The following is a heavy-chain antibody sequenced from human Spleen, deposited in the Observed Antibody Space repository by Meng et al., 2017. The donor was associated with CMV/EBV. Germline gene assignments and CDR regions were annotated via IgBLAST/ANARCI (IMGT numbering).Heavy chain of an antibody. D-gene: IGHD3-3*01. CDR3: ARDLAHYDFWNGYPYTYYGLDV. Sequence: GESLKISCAASGFAFNIYAMSWVRQAPGKGLEWVSTVVGSSGNTYYADSVKGRFTISRDNSKNKLYLQMNSLRPDDKAVYYCARDLAHYDFWNGYPYTYYGLDVWGQGTTVTVSS. V-gene: IGHV3-23*01. CDR1: GFAFNIYA. J-gene: IGHJ6*02. CDR2: VVGSSGNT.